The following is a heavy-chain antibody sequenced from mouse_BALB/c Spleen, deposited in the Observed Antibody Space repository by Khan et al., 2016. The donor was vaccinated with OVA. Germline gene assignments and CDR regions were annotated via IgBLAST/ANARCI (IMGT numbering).Heavy chain of an antibody. D-gene: IGHD2-2*01. J-gene: IGHJ3*01. CDR1: GYSFTTYH. Sequence: EVQFHESGPPLTKPRASVNISCQASGYSFTTYHITRLLPSHGQSLEWIGYIDPFSGGTTYNQKFTGKATLTVDKSSSTAYIHLSNLTSEDSAVWCVTRHGYVAWFTYWGQGTLVTVSA. CDR3: TRHGYVAWFTY. CDR2: IDPFSGGT. V-gene: IGHV1S135*01.